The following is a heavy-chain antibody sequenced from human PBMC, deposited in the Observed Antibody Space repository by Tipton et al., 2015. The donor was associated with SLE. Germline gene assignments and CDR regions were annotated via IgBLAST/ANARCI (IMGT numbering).Heavy chain of an antibody. CDR2: IYAGGST. CDR3: ASRYGSGSYSLDI. V-gene: IGHV3-53*05. CDR1: TFTISSNY. Sequence: SLRLSCAASTFTISSNYMTWVRQAPGKGLEWVSVIYAGGSTYYADSVKGRFTISRDNSKNTRYLQMNSLRPEDTAVYYCASRYGSGSYSLDIWGRGTLVTVSS. D-gene: IGHD3-10*01. J-gene: IGHJ2*01.